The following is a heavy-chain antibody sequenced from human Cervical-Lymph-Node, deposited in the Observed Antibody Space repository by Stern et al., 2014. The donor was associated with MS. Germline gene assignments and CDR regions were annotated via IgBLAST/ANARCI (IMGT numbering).Heavy chain of an antibody. CDR1: GSTLIELS. J-gene: IGHJ6*02. CDR2: FDPEDVQR. V-gene: IGHV1-24*01. CDR3: ATGRAVPHYDYHGMDV. D-gene: IGHD1-26*01. Sequence: VQLEQSGAEVKEPGASVKVSCQVSGSTLIELSMHWVRQAPGKGLEWMGGFDPEDVQRVDAQNFQGRVTLTEDTSTGTVDIELSSLGSEDTAVYYCATGRAVPHYDYHGMDVWGQGTMVTVSS.